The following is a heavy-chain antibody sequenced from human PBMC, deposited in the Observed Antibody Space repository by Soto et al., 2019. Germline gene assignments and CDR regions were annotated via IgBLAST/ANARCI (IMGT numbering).Heavy chain of an antibody. CDR1: GGFISSGGYY. J-gene: IGHJ6*02. CDR2: IYYSGST. CDR3: ARGARGYCTNGVCYREGSYYYYGMDV. V-gene: IGHV4-31*03. Sequence: SETLSLTCTVSGGFISSGGYYWSWIRQHPGKGLEWIGYIYYSGSTYYNPSLKSRVTISVDTSKNQFSLKLSSVTAADTAVYYCARGARGYCTNGVCYREGSYYYYGMDVWGQGTTVTVSS. D-gene: IGHD2-8*01.